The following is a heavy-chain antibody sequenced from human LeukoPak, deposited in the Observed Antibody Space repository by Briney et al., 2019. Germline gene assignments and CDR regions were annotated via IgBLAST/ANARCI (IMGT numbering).Heavy chain of an antibody. CDR1: GFTFSSYG. V-gene: IGHV3-30*18. J-gene: IGHJ4*02. CDR3: AKWSGNRPLYYFDY. CDR2: ISSSDGNSK. Sequence: PGGSLRLSCAASGFTFSSYGMHWVRQASGKGLEWVAAISSSDGNSKYYADSVKGRFTISRDNSKSTVYLQMNSLRADDTAVYYCAKWSGNRPLYYFDYWGQGTLVTVSS. D-gene: IGHD3-3*01.